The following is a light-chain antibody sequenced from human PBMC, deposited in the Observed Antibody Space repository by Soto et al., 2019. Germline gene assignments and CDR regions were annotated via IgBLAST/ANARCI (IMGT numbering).Light chain of an antibody. CDR3: QQYNNWPFS. J-gene: IGKJ5*01. V-gene: IGKV3-15*01. CDR1: QTVSND. CDR2: DVS. Sequence: EIVMTQSPATLSVSPGERATFSCRASQTVSNDLAWYQQKPGQSPRLLIYDVSIRATGAPARFSGTGSETDFTLTISGLQSEDSAVYFCQQYNNWPFSFGQGTRLEI.